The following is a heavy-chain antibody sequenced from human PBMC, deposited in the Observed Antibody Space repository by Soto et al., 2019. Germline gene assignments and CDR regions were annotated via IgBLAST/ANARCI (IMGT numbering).Heavy chain of an antibody. CDR2: ISGSGGST. D-gene: IGHD1-1*01. CDR1: GFTFSSYA. J-gene: IGHJ4*02. V-gene: IGHV3-23*01. CDR3: AKDSFLSKHWPKNPPFDY. Sequence: LRLSCAASGFTFSSYAMSWVRQAPGKGLEWVSAISGSGGSTYYADSVKGRFTISRDNSKNTLYLQMNSLRAEDTAVYYCAKDSFLSKHWPKNPPFDYWGQGILVTVSS.